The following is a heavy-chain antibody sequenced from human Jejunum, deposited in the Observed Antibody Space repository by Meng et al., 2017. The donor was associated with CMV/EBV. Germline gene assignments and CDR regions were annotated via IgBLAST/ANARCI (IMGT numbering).Heavy chain of an antibody. J-gene: IGHJ4*02. D-gene: IGHD1-1*01. CDR2: IYWDDDK. V-gene: IGHV2-5*02. CDR1: SFTSSPVG. Sequence: SFTSSPVGVGWIRQPTGQALEWIAFIYWDDDKSYNPSLKNRLPITKDAPRNQVVLTMTNMDSADTATYHCVHRKDYSGNWNGGSADFWGQGALVTVSS. CDR3: VHRKDYSGNWNGGSADF.